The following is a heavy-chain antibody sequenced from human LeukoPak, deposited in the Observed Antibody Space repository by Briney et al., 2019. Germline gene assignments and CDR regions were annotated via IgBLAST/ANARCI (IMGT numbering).Heavy chain of an antibody. CDR2: INHSGST. V-gene: IGHV4-34*01. CDR1: GGSFSGYY. D-gene: IGHD6-13*01. CDR3: ARVAAAGIFLPYSYYGMDV. J-gene: IGHJ6*02. Sequence: SETLSLTCAVYGGSFSGYYWSWIRQPPGKGLEWIGEINHSGSTNYNPSLKSRVTISVDTSKNQFSLKLSSVTAADTAVYYCARVAAAGIFLPYSYYGMDVWGQGTTVTVSS.